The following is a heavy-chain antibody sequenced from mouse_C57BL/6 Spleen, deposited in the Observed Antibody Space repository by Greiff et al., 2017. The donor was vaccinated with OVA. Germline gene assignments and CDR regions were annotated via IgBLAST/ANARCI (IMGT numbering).Heavy chain of an antibody. V-gene: IGHV1-15*01. D-gene: IGHD1-1*01. CDR1: GYTFTDYE. J-gene: IGHJ1*03. Sequence: QVQLQQSGAELVRPGASVTLSCKASGYTFTDYEMHWVKQTPVHGLEWIGAIAPETGGTAYNQKFKGKAILTADKSSSTAYMELRSLTSEDSAVYYCTRGTTVVAPRCFDVWGTGTTVTVSS. CDR3: TRGTTVVAPRCFDV. CDR2: IAPETGGT.